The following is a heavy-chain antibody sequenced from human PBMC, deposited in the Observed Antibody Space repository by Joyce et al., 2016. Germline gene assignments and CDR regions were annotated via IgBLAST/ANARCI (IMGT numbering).Heavy chain of an antibody. CDR1: GYDFKNFY. J-gene: IGHJ4*02. Sequence: QVRLVQSGAEVKGPGASVKVSCQASGYDFKNFYIHWLRPAPGEGLGWLGRIDTGNGGARIAQEFQCRVTMTTDTSVSAAYMELSSLKSDDTATYYCATDSNTSGVFDLAHWGQGTLVTVSS. V-gene: IGHV1/OR15-1*04. CDR3: ATDSNTSGVFDLAH. CDR2: IDTGNGGA. D-gene: IGHD2-8*01.